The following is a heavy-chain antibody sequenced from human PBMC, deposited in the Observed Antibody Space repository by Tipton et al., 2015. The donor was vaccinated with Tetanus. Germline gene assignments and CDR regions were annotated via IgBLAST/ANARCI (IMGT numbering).Heavy chain of an antibody. V-gene: IGHV3-33*01. CDR1: GFIFSSYG. CDR2: SWYDGTDK. J-gene: IGHJ4*02. Sequence: CAASGFIFSSYGIHWVRQAPGKGLEWLAVSWYDGTDKYYADSGKGRFTISRDNSKNTLYLQMNSLRAEDTALYYCAREADCSGGSCFSGDFDTWGQGTQVTVSS. D-gene: IGHD2-15*01. CDR3: AREADCSGGSCFSGDFDT.